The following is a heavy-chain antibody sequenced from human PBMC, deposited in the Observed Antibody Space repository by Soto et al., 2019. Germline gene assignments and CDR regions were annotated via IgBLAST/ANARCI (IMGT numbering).Heavy chain of an antibody. Sequence: GSLRLSCAASGFTFSSYGMHWVRQAPGKGLEWVAVISYDGSNKYYADSVKGRFTISRDNSKNTLYLQMNSLRAEDTAVYYCALMGNFDYWGQGTLVTVSS. CDR2: ISYDGSNK. CDR1: GFTFSSYG. V-gene: IGHV3-30*03. J-gene: IGHJ4*02. CDR3: ALMGNFDY. D-gene: IGHD3-10*01.